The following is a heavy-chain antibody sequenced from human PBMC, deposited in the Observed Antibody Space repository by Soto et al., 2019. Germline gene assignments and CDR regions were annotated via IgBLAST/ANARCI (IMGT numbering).Heavy chain of an antibody. D-gene: IGHD3-22*01. V-gene: IGHV3-23*01. CDR3: ATDHTVVIRDAFDI. Sequence: EVQILESGGGLVQPGGSLRLSCAASGFTFSSYAMYWVSQATGKGLAWVSGISDSGTGTYYADSVKVRFTISRDNSKNTVYLQMKSLRAEDTAVYYCATDHTVVIRDAFDIGVQGTMVNVSS. CDR2: ISDSGTGT. CDR1: GFTFSSYA. J-gene: IGHJ3*02.